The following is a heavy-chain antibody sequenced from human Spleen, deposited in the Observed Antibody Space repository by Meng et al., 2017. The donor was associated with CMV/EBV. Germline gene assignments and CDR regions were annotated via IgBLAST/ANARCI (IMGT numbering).Heavy chain of an antibody. D-gene: IGHD4-17*01. V-gene: IGHV1-2*02. J-gene: IGHJ4*02. Sequence: QVQLVQSGAEVKKPGASVKVSCKASGYTFTGYYMQWVRQAPGQGLEWMGWIDPDTGGTGHAQKFQGRVTMSSDTSIKTGYMELSRLTSDDTAVYYCAIGDYGPLDYWGQGTLVTVSS. CDR3: AIGDYGPLDY. CDR1: GYTFTGYY. CDR2: IDPDTGGT.